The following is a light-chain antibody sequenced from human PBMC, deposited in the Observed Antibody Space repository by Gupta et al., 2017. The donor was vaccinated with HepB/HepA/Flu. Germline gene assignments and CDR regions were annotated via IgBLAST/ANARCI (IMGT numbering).Light chain of an antibody. V-gene: IGLV1-40*01. J-gene: IGLJ2*01. CDR1: NSNIGAGFD. CDR2: DNN. CDR3: QYSDSSTRGLNV. Sequence: QSVLTQPPSVSGAPVHRVTISCTGNNSNIGAGFDVHWYQQLPGKAPNILIVDNNNRPSGISHRFSCATSCASASLVPNTRHAEDEGDDYYQYSDSSTRGLNVFGGGTKMTVL.